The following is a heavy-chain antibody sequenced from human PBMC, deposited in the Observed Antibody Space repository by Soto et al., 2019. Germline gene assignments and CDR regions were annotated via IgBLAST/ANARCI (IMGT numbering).Heavy chain of an antibody. CDR2: ISNSGST. CDR1: GGSVSSGVYY. D-gene: IGHD3-3*01. Sequence: PSETLSLTCSVSGGSVSSGVYYWSWIRQPPGKGLELIGYISNSGSTNYNPSLTSRVAISLDRSRNQFSLKLTSVTAADTAVYYCAILRITTFGVVTGHYFDYWGRGTLVTVSS. V-gene: IGHV4-61*08. CDR3: AILRITTFGVVTGHYFDY. J-gene: IGHJ4*02.